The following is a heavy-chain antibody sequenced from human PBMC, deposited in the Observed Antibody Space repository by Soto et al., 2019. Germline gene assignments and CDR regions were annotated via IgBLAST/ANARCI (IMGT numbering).Heavy chain of an antibody. D-gene: IGHD2-15*01. J-gene: IGHJ4*02. CDR1: GGSFSGYY. V-gene: IGHV4-34*01. CDR3: ARASYCSGGSCYSLDY. Sequence: QVQLQQWGAGLLKPSETLSLTCAVYGGSFSGYYWSWIRQPPGKGLEWIGEINHSGSTNYNPSLKGRVTISVDTSKNQFYLKLSSVPAADTAVYYCARASYCSGGSCYSLDYWGQGTLVTVSS. CDR2: INHSGST.